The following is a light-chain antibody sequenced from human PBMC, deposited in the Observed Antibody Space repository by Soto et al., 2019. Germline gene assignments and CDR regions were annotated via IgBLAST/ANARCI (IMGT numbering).Light chain of an antibody. CDR2: EVS. CDR3: SSYTSSRAYV. V-gene: IGLV2-14*01. CDR1: SSHVGGYNY. J-gene: IGLJ1*01. Sequence: QSVLTQPASVSGSPGQSITISCTRTSSHVGGYNYVSWYQQQSGKAPKLMIHEVSNRPSGVSNRFSGSKSGNTASLTISGLQAEDEADYYCSSYTSSRAYVFGIGTKVTVL.